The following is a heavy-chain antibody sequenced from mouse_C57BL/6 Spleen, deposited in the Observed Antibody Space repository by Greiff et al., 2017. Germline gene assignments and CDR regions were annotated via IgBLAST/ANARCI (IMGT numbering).Heavy chain of an antibody. V-gene: IGHV5-12*01. CDR3: ARGPSTGSSFDY. D-gene: IGHD1-1*01. Sequence: EVQRVESGGGLVQPGGSLKLSCAASGFTFSDYYMYWVRQTPEKRLEWVAYISNGGGSTYYPDTVKGRFTISRDNAKNTLYLQMSRLKSEDTAMYYCARGPSTGSSFDYWGQGTTLTVSS. CDR1: GFTFSDYY. J-gene: IGHJ2*01. CDR2: ISNGGGST.